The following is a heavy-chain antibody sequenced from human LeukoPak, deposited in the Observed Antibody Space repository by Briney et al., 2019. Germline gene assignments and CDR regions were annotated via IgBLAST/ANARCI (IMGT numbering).Heavy chain of an antibody. V-gene: IGHV3-30*04. CDR1: GFTFSSYA. Sequence: GGSLRLSCAASGFTFSSYAMHWVRQAPGKGLEWVAVISYDGSNQYYADSVKGRFTISRDNYKITLYLQMNSLRDEDTAVYYCARDGLAGLQLGALDYWGQGTLVTVSS. CDR2: ISYDGSNQ. CDR3: ARDGLAGLQLGALDY. J-gene: IGHJ4*02. D-gene: IGHD5-24*01.